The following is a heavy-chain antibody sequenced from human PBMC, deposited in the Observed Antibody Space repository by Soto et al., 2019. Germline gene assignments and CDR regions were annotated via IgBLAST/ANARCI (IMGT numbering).Heavy chain of an antibody. CDR2: IIPIFGTS. CDR3: ARDPMVRGVIIVGSYYYGMDV. Sequence: QVQLVQSGAEVKKPGSSVKVSCKASGGTFSSYAISWVRQAPGQGLEWMGGIIPIFGTSNYAQKFQGRVTITADESTSTAYMELSSLRSEDTALYYCARDPMVRGVIIVGSYYYGMDVWGQGNTVTVSS. D-gene: IGHD3-10*01. V-gene: IGHV1-69*01. J-gene: IGHJ6*02. CDR1: GGTFSSYA.